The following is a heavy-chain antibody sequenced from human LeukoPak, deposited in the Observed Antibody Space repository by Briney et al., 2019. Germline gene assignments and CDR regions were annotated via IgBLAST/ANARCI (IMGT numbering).Heavy chain of an antibody. V-gene: IGHV4-59*08. CDR3: ASYGENDY. J-gene: IGHJ4*02. CDR1: GGSITGYY. CDR2: IYYSGST. Sequence: SETLSLTCTVSGGSITGYYWSWVRQPPGKGLEWIGYIYYSGSTNYNPSLRSRVTISVDTSKNQFSLKLSSMTAADTAVYYCASYGENDYWGQGTLVTVSS. D-gene: IGHD4-17*01.